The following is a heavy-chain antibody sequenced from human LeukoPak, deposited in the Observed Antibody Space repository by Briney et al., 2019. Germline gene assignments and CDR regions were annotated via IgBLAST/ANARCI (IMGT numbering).Heavy chain of an antibody. J-gene: IGHJ4*02. D-gene: IGHD2-15*01. V-gene: IGHV3-7*03. Sequence: GGSLRLSCAASGFTFSSHWMSWVRQAPGKGLEWVANIKQDGSEKYYVDSVKGRFTISRDNSKNTLYLQMNSLRAEDTAVYYCAKWGCTGGSCYPFAYWGQGTLVTVSS. CDR3: AKWGCTGGSCYPFAY. CDR2: IKQDGSEK. CDR1: GFTFSSHW.